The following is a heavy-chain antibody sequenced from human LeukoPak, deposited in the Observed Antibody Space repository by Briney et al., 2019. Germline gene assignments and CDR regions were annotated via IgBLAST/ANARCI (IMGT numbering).Heavy chain of an antibody. J-gene: IGHJ4*02. CDR3: ARHTPSGYSSGWPYFDY. CDR2: IYYSGST. Sequence: PSETLSLTCTVSGGSISSSSYYWGWIRQPPGKGLEWIGSIYYSGSTYYNPSLKSLVTISVDTSKNQFSLKLSSVTAADTAVYYCARHTPSGYSSGWPYFDYWGQGTLVTVSS. V-gene: IGHV4-39*01. CDR1: GGSISSSSYY. D-gene: IGHD6-19*01.